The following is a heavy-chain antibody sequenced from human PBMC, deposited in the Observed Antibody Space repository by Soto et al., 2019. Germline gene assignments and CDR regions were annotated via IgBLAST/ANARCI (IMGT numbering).Heavy chain of an antibody. CDR3: ARGRGYSYGYLDR. V-gene: IGHV3-30-3*01. D-gene: IGHD5-18*01. Sequence: GGSLRLSCAASGFTFSSYAMHWVRQAPGKGLEWVAVISYDGSNKYYADSVKGRFTISRDNSKNTLYLQMNSLRAEDTAVYYCARGRGYSYGYLDRWGQGTLVTVSS. CDR2: ISYDGSNK. J-gene: IGHJ4*02. CDR1: GFTFSSYA.